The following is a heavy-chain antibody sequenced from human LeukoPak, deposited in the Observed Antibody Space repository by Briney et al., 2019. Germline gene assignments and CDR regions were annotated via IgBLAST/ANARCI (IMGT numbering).Heavy chain of an antibody. CDR2: IDWNSGNI. Sequence: PGGSLRLSCAASGFIFDDYAMHWVRQAPGKGLEGVSGIDWNSGNIGYADSVKGRFTISRDNTKNSLYLQINSLRAEDTAWYYCARDIRSASVVRRGTGLNWGQGTLVTVSS. V-gene: IGHV3-9*01. CDR1: GFIFDDYA. D-gene: IGHD2-15*01. CDR3: ARDIRSASVVRRGTGLN. J-gene: IGHJ4*02.